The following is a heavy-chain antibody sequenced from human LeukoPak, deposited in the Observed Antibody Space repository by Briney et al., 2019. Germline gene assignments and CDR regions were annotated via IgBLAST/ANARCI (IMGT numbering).Heavy chain of an antibody. V-gene: IGHV1-18*04. J-gene: IGHJ3*02. CDR2: ISAYNGNT. Sequence: VASVTVSCTASGYTFTGYYMHWVRQAPGQGLEWMGWISAYNGNTNYAQKLQGRVTMTTDTSTSTAYMELRSLRSDDTAVYYCARGSWRYFDSDAFDIWGQGTMVTVSS. CDR3: ARGSWRYFDSDAFDI. CDR1: GYTFTGYY. D-gene: IGHD3-9*01.